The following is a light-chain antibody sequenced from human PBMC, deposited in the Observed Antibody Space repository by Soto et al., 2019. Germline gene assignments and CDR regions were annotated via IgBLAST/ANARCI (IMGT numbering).Light chain of an antibody. CDR1: ENLLYSTGYIY. CDR2: LGS. J-gene: IGKJ4*01. Sequence: DIVMTQSPLSLPVTPGEPASISCRSSENLLYSTGYIYLDWYLTKPGQPPQLLIFLGSNRASGVPDRFSGSGSGTDFTLRISRVETEDVGVYYCMQTLRIPRTCGGGTKVELK. V-gene: IGKV2-28*01. CDR3: MQTLRIPRT.